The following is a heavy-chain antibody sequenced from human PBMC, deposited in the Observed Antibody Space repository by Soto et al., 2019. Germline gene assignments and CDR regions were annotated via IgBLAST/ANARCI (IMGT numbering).Heavy chain of an antibody. V-gene: IGHV4-34*01. CDR1: GGSFSGYY. CDR2: INHSGST. Sequence: SETLSLTCAVYGGSFSGYYWSWIRQPPGKGLEWIGEINHSGSTNYNPSLKSRVTISVDTSKNQFSLKLSSVTAADTAVYYCARGLPSVVTAISEYFQHWGQGTLVTVSS. J-gene: IGHJ1*01. D-gene: IGHD2-21*02. CDR3: ARGLPSVVTAISEYFQH.